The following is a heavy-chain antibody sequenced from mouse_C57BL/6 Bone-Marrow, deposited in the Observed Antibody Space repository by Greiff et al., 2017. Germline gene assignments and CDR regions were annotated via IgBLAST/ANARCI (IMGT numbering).Heavy chain of an antibody. V-gene: IGHV1-66*01. Sequence: QVQLQQSGPELVKPGASVKISCKASGYSFTSYYIHWVKQRPGQGLEWIGWIYPGSGNTKYTEKFKGKATLTADTYSSTAYMQLSSLTSEDSAVYYVASRIRYYYGNYFDDWGQGTTLTVSS. CDR3: ASRIRYYYGNYFDD. D-gene: IGHD1-1*01. J-gene: IGHJ2*01. CDR2: IYPGSGNT. CDR1: GYSFTSYY.